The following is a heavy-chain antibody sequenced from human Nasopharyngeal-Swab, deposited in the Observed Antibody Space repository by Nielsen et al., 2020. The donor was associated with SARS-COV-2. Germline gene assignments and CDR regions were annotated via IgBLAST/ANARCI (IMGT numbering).Heavy chain of an antibody. CDR1: GGSISSGGYY. CDR3: ARELIAAAVGPNDAFDI. Sequence: SETLSLTCTVSGGSISSGGYYWSWIRQHPGKGLEWIGYIYYSGSTYYNPSLKSRVTISVDTSKNQFSLKLSSVTAADTAVYYCARELIAAAVGPNDAFDIWGQGTTVTVS. D-gene: IGHD6-13*01. V-gene: IGHV4-31*03. J-gene: IGHJ3*02. CDR2: IYYSGST.